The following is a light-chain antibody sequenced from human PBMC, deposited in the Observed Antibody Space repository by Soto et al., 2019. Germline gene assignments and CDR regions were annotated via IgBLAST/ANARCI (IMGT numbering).Light chain of an antibody. CDR2: DAS. CDR1: QSISSW. J-gene: IGKJ1*01. CDR3: LHHNTYPVP. Sequence: DGQRTQSTSTLSASVGDRVTITCRASQSISSWLAWYQQKPGKAPKLLIYDASSLESGVPSRFSGSGSGTEFTLTISSLQPEDFATYYCLHHNTYPVPFGQ. V-gene: IGKV1-5*01.